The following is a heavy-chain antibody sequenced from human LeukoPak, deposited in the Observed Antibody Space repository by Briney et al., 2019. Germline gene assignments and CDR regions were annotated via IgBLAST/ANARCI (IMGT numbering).Heavy chain of an antibody. CDR1: GFTFSSYA. V-gene: IGHV3-23*01. Sequence: GGPLRLSCAASGFTFSSYAMSWVRQAPGKGLEWVSAISGSGGSTYYADSVKGRFTISRDNSKNTLYLQMNSLRAEDTAVYYCANLYSSGWYLRGYYYGMDVWGQGTTVTVSS. J-gene: IGHJ6*02. CDR3: ANLYSSGWYLRGYYYGMDV. D-gene: IGHD6-19*01. CDR2: ISGSGGST.